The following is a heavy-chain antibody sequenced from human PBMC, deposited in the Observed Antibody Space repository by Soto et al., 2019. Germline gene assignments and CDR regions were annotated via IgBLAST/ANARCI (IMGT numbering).Heavy chain of an antibody. CDR3: SAQYHHKWCAS. Sequence: QLQLQESGPGLVKPSETLSLTCIVSGGSISSDTYYWGWIRQPPGKGLEWIGSLFYSGSTSYNPSLKSRVTISVVTFKNHFSLKLTSVTAADTAVYYCSAQYHHKWCASWGQGTLVTVSS. V-gene: IGHV4-39*01. D-gene: IGHD2-2*01. CDR1: GGSISSDTYY. J-gene: IGHJ5*01. CDR2: LFYSGST.